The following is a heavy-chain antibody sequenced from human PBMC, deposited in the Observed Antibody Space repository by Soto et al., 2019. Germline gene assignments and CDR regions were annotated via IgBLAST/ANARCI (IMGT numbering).Heavy chain of an antibody. V-gene: IGHV3-7*01. Sequence: EVQLVESGGGLVQPGGSLRLSCAASGFTFSSYWMSWVRQAPGKGLEWVANIKQDGSEKYYVDSVKGRFTTSRDNAKNSLYLQMNSLRAEDTAVYYCARAPYNWNYAAFDIWGQGTMVTVSS. J-gene: IGHJ3*02. CDR2: IKQDGSEK. CDR3: ARAPYNWNYAAFDI. D-gene: IGHD1-7*01. CDR1: GFTFSSYW.